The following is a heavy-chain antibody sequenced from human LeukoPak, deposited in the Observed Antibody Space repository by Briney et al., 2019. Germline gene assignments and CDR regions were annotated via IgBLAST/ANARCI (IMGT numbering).Heavy chain of an antibody. CDR3: TSPGIAVAGN. V-gene: IGHV3-73*01. J-gene: IGHJ4*02. CDR2: IRSKANSYAT. D-gene: IGHD6-19*01. CDR1: GFTFSGSA. Sequence: GGSLRLSCAASGFTFSGSAMHWVRQASGKGLEWVGRIRSKANSYATAYAASVKGRFTISRDDSKNTAYLQMNSLKTEDTAVYYCTSPGIAVAGNWGQGTLVTVSS.